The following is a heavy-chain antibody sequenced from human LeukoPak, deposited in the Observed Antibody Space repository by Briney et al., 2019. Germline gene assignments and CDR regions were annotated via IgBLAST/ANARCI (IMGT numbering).Heavy chain of an antibody. D-gene: IGHD3-10*01. Sequence: SETLSLTCAVYGGSFSDYYWSWIRQPPGKGLEWIGEINHSGSTNYNPSLKSRVTISVDTSKNQFSLKLSSVTAADTAVYYCARGPGYHGSGSYYKHWGQGTLVTVSP. V-gene: IGHV4-34*01. CDR2: INHSGST. CDR1: GGSFSDYY. J-gene: IGHJ4*02. CDR3: ARGPGYHGSGSYYKH.